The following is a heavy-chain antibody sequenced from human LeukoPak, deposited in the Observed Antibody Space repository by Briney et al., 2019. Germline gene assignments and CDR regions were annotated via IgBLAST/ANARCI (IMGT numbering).Heavy chain of an antibody. CDR1: RYTFTGYY. CDR3: ARVGGSGNWFDP. D-gene: IGHD2-15*01. Sequence: ASVKVSCKASRYTFTGYYMHWVRQAPGQGLEWMGWINPNSGGTNYAQKFQGRVTMTRDTSISTAYMELSRLRSDDTAVYYCARVGGSGNWFDPWGQGTLVTVSS. CDR2: INPNSGGT. J-gene: IGHJ5*02. V-gene: IGHV1-2*02.